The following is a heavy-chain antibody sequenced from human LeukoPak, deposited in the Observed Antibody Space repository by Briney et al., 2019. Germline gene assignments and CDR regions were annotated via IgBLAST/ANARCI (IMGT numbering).Heavy chain of an antibody. V-gene: IGHV4-59*11. CDR1: GGSISSHY. D-gene: IGHD1-26*01. J-gene: IGHJ4*02. CDR2: IYYTGST. CDR3: ARSDGAGATDY. Sequence: SETLSLTSSVSGGSISSHYWSWMRQPPGKGLEWIGYIYYTGSTDYNPSLKSRVTISVDTSKNQLSLKLSSVTAADAAVYYCARSDGAGATDYWGQGTLVTVSS.